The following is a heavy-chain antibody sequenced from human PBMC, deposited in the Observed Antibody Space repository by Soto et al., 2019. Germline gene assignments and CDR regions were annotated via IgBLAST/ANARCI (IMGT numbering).Heavy chain of an antibody. CDR1: GGSISSDY. V-gene: IGHV4-59*01. J-gene: IGHJ4*02. Sequence: QVQLQESGPGLVKPSETLSLTCTVSGGSISSDYWTWIRQPPGERLEWIGYIYYNGNTNYSSSLKSRVTISIDTSKNQFSLKLNSVTAADTAVYFCVRLAYTSGFTFDYWGRGTLVTVSS. D-gene: IGHD5-18*01. CDR3: VRLAYTSGFTFDY. CDR2: IYYNGNT.